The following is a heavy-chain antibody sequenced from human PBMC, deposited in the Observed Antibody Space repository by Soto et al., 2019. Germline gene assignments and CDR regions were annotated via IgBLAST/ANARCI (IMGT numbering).Heavy chain of an antibody. CDR1: GGTFSTYS. D-gene: IGHD5-12*01. CDR3: ARDRGDGYNWN. J-gene: IGHJ4*02. CDR2: IIPILGIA. V-gene: IGHV1-69*08. Sequence: QVQLVQSGAEVKKPGSSVKVSCKASGGTFSTYSISWVRQAPGQGIEWMGRIIPILGIANHAEKFQGRDTITADKSTSIAYMELSSLRSEDTAVYYWARDRGDGYNWNWGQGTLVTVSS.